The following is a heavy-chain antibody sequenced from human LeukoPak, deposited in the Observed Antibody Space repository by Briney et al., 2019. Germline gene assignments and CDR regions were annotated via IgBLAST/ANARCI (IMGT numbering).Heavy chain of an antibody. CDR2: IIPIFGTA. CDR1: EGTFSSYT. CDR3: ARDLEPYCSSFSCYKAY. J-gene: IGHJ4*02. D-gene: IGHD2-2*02. Sequence: ASVKVSCKASEGTFSSYTITWVRQAPGQGLEGMGGIIPIFGTANYAQKFQGRVTITADESTSTVYMELSSLRSEDTAVYYCARDLEPYCSSFSCYKAYWGQGTLVTVSS. V-gene: IGHV1-69*13.